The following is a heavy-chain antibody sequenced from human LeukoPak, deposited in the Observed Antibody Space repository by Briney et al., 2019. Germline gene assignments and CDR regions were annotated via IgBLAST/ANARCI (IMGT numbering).Heavy chain of an antibody. Sequence: SETLSLTCTVSGGSISNYYWSCIRQPPGKGLEWIGYIYYSGSTNYNPSLKSRVTISVDTSKNQFSLKLSSVTAADTAVYYCARHTAEKYNWFDRWGQGTLVTVSS. D-gene: IGHD5-24*01. J-gene: IGHJ5*02. V-gene: IGHV4-59*08. CDR1: GGSISNYY. CDR3: ARHTAEKYNWFDR. CDR2: IYYSGST.